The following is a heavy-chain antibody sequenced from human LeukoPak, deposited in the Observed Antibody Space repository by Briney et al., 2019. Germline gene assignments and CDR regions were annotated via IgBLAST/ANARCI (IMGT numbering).Heavy chain of an antibody. CDR1: GYTFTSYG. Sequence: ASVKVSCKASGYTFTSYGISWVRQAPGQGLEWMGWISAYNGNTNYAQKLQGRVTMTTDTSTSTAYMELRRLRSDVTAVYSCARVYYDCWSGYPYDFDYWGQRTLVTVSS. CDR3: ARVYYDCWSGYPYDFDY. V-gene: IGHV1-18*01. CDR2: ISAYNGNT. J-gene: IGHJ4*02. D-gene: IGHD3-3*01.